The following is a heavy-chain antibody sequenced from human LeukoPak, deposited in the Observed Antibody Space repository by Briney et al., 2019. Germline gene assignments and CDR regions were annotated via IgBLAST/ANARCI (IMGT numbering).Heavy chain of an antibody. CDR2: IYHSGRT. CDR3: ARHPSRRYSSSWYWFDP. Sequence: SETLSLTCAVSGASISGSHYYWGWLRQSPGKGLEWIGNIYHSGRTYYNPSLMPRIIMSVDTSNNQFSLKLSSVTAADTAVYYCARHPSRRYSSSWYWFDPWGQGTLVTVSS. J-gene: IGHJ5*02. CDR1: GASISGSHYY. D-gene: IGHD6-13*01. V-gene: IGHV4-39*01.